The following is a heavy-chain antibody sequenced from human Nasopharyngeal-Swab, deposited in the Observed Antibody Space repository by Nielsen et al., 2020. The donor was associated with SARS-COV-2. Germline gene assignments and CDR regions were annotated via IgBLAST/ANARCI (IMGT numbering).Heavy chain of an antibody. CDR2: IYYSGST. D-gene: IGHD2-2*01. Sequence: SETLSLTCTVSGGSVSSGSYYWSWIRQPPGKGLEWIGYIYYSGSTNYNPSLKSRVTISVDTSKNQFSLKLSSVTAADTAVYYCAREGSTSPRNGYYYGMDVWGQGTTVTVSS. CDR1: GGSVSSGSYY. V-gene: IGHV4-61*01. J-gene: IGHJ6*02. CDR3: AREGSTSPRNGYYYGMDV.